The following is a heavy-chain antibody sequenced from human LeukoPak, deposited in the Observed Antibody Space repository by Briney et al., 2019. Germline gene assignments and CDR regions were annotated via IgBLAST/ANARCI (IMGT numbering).Heavy chain of an antibody. CDR2: ISSSSSYI. CDR3: ASNDYGDYSDAFDI. CDR1: GFTFSSYA. V-gene: IGHV3-21*01. J-gene: IGHJ3*02. Sequence: GGSLRLSCAASGFTFSSYAMSWVRQAPGKGLEWVSSISSSSSYIYYADSVKGRFTISRDNAKNSLYLQMNSLRAEDTAVYYCASNDYGDYSDAFDIWGQGTMVTVSS. D-gene: IGHD4-17*01.